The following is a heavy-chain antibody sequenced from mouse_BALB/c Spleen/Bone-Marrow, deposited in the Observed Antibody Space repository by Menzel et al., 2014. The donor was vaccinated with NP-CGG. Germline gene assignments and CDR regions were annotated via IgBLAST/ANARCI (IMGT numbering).Heavy chain of an antibody. V-gene: IGHV5-9-1*01. D-gene: IGHD1-1*01. Sequence: DVMLVESGGGLVKPGGSLKLSCAASGFTFSSYAMSWVRQTPEKRREWVATMSSGGSYTYYPDSVKGRFNISRDNARNTLYLQMSSLRSEDTAMYYCARPHYYGSSWFAYWGQGTLVTVSA. CDR3: ARPHYYGSSWFAY. CDR1: GFTFSSYA. J-gene: IGHJ3*01. CDR2: MSSGGSYT.